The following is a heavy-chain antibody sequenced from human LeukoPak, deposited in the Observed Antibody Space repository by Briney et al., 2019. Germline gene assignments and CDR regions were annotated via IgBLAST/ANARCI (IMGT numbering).Heavy chain of an antibody. CDR1: GDSVSRNSAD. Sequence: SQTLSLTCAISGDSVSRNSADWNWMRQSRSRGLEWLGRSYYRYKWYNDYAVSVKSRITINPDTSKNQFSLQLNSVTPEDTAVYYCAREGDAAAGLYYYYGMDVWGQGTTVTVSS. CDR2: SYYRYKWYN. V-gene: IGHV6-1*01. J-gene: IGHJ6*02. D-gene: IGHD6-13*01. CDR3: AREGDAAAGLYYYYGMDV.